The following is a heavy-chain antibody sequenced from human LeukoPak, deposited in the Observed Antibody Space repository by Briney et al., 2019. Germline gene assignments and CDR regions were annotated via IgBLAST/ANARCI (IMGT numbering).Heavy chain of an antibody. J-gene: IGHJ4*02. CDR2: IKSKTDGGTT. Sequence: PGGPLRLSCAASGFPFSNAWESWVRQAPGKGREWVGRIKSKTDGGTTDCAAPVKGRFTISRDDSKNTLYLQMNSLKTEDTAVYYCTTDFGHSGYESGYWGQGTLVTVSS. CDR1: GFPFSNAW. CDR3: TTDFGHSGYESGY. V-gene: IGHV3-15*01. D-gene: IGHD5-12*01.